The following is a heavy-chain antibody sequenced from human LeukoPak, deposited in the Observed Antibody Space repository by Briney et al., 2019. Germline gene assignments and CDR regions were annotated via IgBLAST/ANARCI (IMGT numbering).Heavy chain of an antibody. CDR3: ARDHDREGFCFAY. CDR1: GGSFSSGDYY. V-gene: IGHV4-30-4*01. D-gene: IGHD3-3*01. J-gene: IGHJ4*02. CDR2: IYYSGRA. Sequence: SSETLSLICTVSGGSFSSGDYYWSWIRQPPGEGLEGIGYIYYSGRAYYNPSLRGRVALSVDTSKNQFSLKLTSVTAADTAVYFCARDHDREGFCFAYWGQGTLVTVSS.